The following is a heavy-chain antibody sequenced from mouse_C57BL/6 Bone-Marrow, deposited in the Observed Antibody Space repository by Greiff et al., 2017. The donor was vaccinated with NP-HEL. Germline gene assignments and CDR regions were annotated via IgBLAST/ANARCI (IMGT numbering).Heavy chain of an antibody. CDR1: GYTFTSYT. CDR2: INPSSGYT. J-gene: IGHJ4*01. CDR3: ARFGYPYYYAMDY. V-gene: IGHV1-4*01. Sequence: GASVKMSCKASGYTFTSYTMHWVKQRPGQGLEWIGYINPSSGYTKYNQKFKDKATLTADKSSSTAYMQLSSLTSEDSAVYYCARFGYPYYYAMDYWGQGTSVTVSS. D-gene: IGHD2-2*01.